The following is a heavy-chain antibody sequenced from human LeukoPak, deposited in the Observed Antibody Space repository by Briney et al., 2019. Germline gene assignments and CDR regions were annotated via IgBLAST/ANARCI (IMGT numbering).Heavy chain of an antibody. CDR2: TYYSGST. CDR3: ARGLCSDEWASGSCPHVNWFDP. CDR1: GGSISSGSYY. Sequence: SETLSLTCTVSGGSISSGSYYWSWIRQPPGKGLEWIGYTYYSGSTNYNPSLKSRVTISVDTSKNQFSLKLSSVTAADTAVYYCARGLCSDEWASGSCPHVNWFDPWGQGTLVTVSS. D-gene: IGHD2-15*01. J-gene: IGHJ5*02. V-gene: IGHV4-61*01.